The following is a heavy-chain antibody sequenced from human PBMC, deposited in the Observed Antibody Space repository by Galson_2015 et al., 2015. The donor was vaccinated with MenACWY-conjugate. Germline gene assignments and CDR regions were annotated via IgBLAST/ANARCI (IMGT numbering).Heavy chain of an antibody. Sequence: SLRLSCAASGFTFRNYWMTWVRQAPWKGLEWVVSIKKDGSEKYYVDSVKGRFTISRDNAKNSLYLEMNSLRVEDTAVYSCARGHYGMDVWGQGTTVTASS. CDR2: IKKDGSEK. J-gene: IGHJ6*02. V-gene: IGHV3-7*03. CDR1: GFTFRNYW. CDR3: ARGHYGMDV.